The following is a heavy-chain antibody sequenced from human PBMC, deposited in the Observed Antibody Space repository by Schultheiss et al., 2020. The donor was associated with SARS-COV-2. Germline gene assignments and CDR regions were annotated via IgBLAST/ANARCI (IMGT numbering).Heavy chain of an antibody. J-gene: IGHJ4*02. CDR2: ISCGGST. Sequence: SETLSLTCTVSAGSISRSSYYWAWTRQPPGKRLDYMGNISCGGSTYYNPSLKSRVTISVDTSKNQFSLKLSSVTAADTAVYYCASPPTEGTTRSLHYWGQGTLVTVSS. D-gene: IGHD1-7*01. CDR3: ASPPTEGTTRSLHY. CDR1: AGSISRSSYY. V-gene: IGHV4-39*07.